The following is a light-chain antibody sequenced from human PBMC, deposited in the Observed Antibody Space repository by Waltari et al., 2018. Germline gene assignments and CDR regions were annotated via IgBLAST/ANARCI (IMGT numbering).Light chain of an antibody. Sequence: HSALTQPPSASGSPGASVPTPCTGTNRHIGLYYYLSWYQQHPGQTPKLMIYEVTKRPSGVPDRFSGSKSGNTASLTVSGLQTDDEADYFCSSFAGSNNVFGSGTKVTVL. V-gene: IGLV2-8*01. CDR1: NRHIGLYYY. J-gene: IGLJ1*01. CDR2: EVT. CDR3: SSFAGSNNV.